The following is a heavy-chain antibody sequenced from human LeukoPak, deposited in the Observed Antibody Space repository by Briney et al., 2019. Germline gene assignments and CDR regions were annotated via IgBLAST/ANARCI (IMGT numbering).Heavy chain of an antibody. CDR1: GFTFSDYA. CDR3: AKERRGWFQES. CDR2: ISHNGDSQ. D-gene: IGHD6-19*01. Sequence: PGRSLRLSCAASGFTFSDYAMHWVRQAPGRGLEWVAPISHNGDSQYYADSVRGRFTISRDNFQSTLYLQMNSLSAEDTAVYYCAKERRGWFQESWGQGSLVTVSS. V-gene: IGHV3-30*18. J-gene: IGHJ5*02.